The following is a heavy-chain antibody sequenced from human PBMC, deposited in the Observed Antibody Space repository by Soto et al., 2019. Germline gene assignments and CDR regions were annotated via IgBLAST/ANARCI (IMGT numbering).Heavy chain of an antibody. Sequence: QVQLVQSGAEVKKPGASVKVSCKASGYTFTSYDINWVRQATGQGLEWMGWMNPTSGNIFYAQKFQGRVTITRNTSISTAYMELSSLRSDDTAVYYCAKSGPYYCHYMDVWGKGTTVTVSS. CDR3: AKSGPYYCHYMDV. V-gene: IGHV1-8*01. J-gene: IGHJ6*03. CDR2: MNPTSGNI. CDR1: GYTFTSYD.